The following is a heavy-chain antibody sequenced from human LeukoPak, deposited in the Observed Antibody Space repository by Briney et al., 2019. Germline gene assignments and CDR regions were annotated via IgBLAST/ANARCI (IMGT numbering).Heavy chain of an antibody. V-gene: IGHV1-46*01. CDR2: ITPSGGST. J-gene: IGHJ4*02. CDR1: GYTFTSYY. Sequence: ASVKVSCKASGYTFTSYYMHWVRQAPGQGLEWMGIITPSGGSTTYAQKFQGRVTMTRDTSTSTVYMELSGLRSEDTAVYYCARRGIAAAFDYWGQGTLVTVSS. D-gene: IGHD6-13*01. CDR3: ARRGIAAAFDY.